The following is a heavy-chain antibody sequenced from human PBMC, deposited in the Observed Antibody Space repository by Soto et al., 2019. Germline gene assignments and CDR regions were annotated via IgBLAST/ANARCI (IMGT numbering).Heavy chain of an antibody. V-gene: IGHV4-34*01. D-gene: IGHD6-19*01. Sequence: QVQLQQWGAGLLKHSETLSLTCAVSGGSFSGYYWSWIRQPPGKGLESIGEINHSGSTNDNPSLKSRVTISVDTSKNQFSLKLSSVTAADTAVYYCARDRGTSSGRKPRGVWFDPWGQGTMVTVSS. J-gene: IGHJ5*02. CDR2: INHSGST. CDR3: ARDRGTSSGRKPRGVWFDP. CDR1: GGSFSGYY.